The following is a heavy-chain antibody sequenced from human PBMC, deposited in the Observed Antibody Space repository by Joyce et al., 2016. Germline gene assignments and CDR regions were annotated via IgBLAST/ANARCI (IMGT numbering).Heavy chain of an antibody. Sequence: EVQLVDSGGGLIQPGGSLRLSCAASGFTASRNSMSWVRQAPGKGLGWVSVIYNSGSTYYADSVKGRFTISRDNSKNTLYLQMDSLRAEDTAIYYCARSPYTAFAVFIYFDYWGQGTLVTVSS. CDR1: GFTASRNS. J-gene: IGHJ4*02. V-gene: IGHV3-53*01. CDR3: ARSPYTAFAVFIYFDY. CDR2: IYNSGST. D-gene: IGHD3-3*01.